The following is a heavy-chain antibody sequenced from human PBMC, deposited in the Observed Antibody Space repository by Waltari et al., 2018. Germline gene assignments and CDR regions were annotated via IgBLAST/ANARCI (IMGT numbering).Heavy chain of an antibody. V-gene: IGHV4-39*01. CDR3: ARQRGGRLRSSSSSALYYYYMDV. CDR2: IYYSGGT. Sequence: QLQLQESGPGLVKPSETLSLTCTVSGGSISSSSYYWGWIRQPPGKGLEWIGSIYYSGGTYYNPSLKSRVTISVDTSKNQFSLKLSSVTAADTAVYYCARQRGGRLRSSSSSALYYYYMDVWGKGTTVTVSS. CDR1: GGSISSSSYY. D-gene: IGHD6-6*01. J-gene: IGHJ6*03.